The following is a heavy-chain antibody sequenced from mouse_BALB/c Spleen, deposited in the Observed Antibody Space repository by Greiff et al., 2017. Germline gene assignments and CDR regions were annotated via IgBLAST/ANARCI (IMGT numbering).Heavy chain of an antibody. CDR3: ARVRDYGNYWYFDV. Sequence: EVQLVESGGGLVQPGGSRKLSCAASGFTFSSFGMHWVRQAPEKGLEWVAYISSGSSTIYYADTVKGRFTISRDNPKNTLFLQMTSLRSEDTAMYYCARVRDYGNYWYFDVWGAGTTVTVSS. CDR1: GFTFSSFG. D-gene: IGHD2-1*01. J-gene: IGHJ1*01. CDR2: ISSGSSTI. V-gene: IGHV5-17*02.